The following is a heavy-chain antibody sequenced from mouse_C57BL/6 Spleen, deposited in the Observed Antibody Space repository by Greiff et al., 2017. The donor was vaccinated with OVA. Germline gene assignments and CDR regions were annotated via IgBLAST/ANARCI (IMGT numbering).Heavy chain of an antibody. J-gene: IGHJ1*03. CDR3: ARDDYYGSSYHWYFDV. CDR2: IYPGSGNT. V-gene: IGHV1-66*01. CDR1: GYSFTSYY. Sequence: QVQLQQSGPELVKPGASVKISCKASGYSFTSYYIHWVKQRPGQGLEWIGWIYPGSGNTKYNEKFKGKATLTADTSSSTAYMQLSSLTSEDSAVYYCARDDYYGSSYHWYFDVWGTGTTVTVSS. D-gene: IGHD1-1*01.